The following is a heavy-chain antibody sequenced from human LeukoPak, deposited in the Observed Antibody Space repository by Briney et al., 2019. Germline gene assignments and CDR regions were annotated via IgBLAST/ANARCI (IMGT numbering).Heavy chain of an antibody. V-gene: IGHV4-61*02. CDR3: ARVVGAMSFDY. D-gene: IGHD1-26*01. Sequence: ASQTLSLTCTVSGGSISSGSYYWSWIRQPAGKGLEWIGRIYSSGSTNYNPSLKSRVTISVDTSKNHFSLRLSSVTAADTAVYYCARVVGAMSFDYWGQGTLVTVSP. J-gene: IGHJ4*02. CDR2: IYSSGST. CDR1: GGSISSGSYY.